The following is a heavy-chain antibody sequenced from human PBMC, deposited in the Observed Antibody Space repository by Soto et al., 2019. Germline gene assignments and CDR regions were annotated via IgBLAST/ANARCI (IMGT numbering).Heavy chain of an antibody. CDR1: GGSISSGGYY. Sequence: PSETLSLTCTVSGGSISSGGYYWSWIRQHPGKGLEWIGYIYYSGSTYYNPSLKSRVTISVDTSKNQFSLKLSSVTAADTAVYYCARDLGSSSSVGSDYWGQGTLVTVS. CDR3: ARDLGSSSSVGSDY. J-gene: IGHJ4*02. D-gene: IGHD6-6*01. V-gene: IGHV4-31*03. CDR2: IYYSGST.